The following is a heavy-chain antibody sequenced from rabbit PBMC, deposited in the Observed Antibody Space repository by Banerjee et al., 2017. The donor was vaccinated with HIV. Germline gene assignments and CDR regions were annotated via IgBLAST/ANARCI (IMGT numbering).Heavy chain of an antibody. CDR1: GFSFSSSYY. V-gene: IGHV1S40*01. CDR3: ARDLWASVSGYDL. J-gene: IGHJ4*01. Sequence: QSLEESGGDLVKPGASLTLTCTASGFSFSSSYYMCWVRQAPGKGLEWIACIHGSSSGTTYYANWAKGRFTISKTSSTTVTLQMTSLTAADTTTYFCARDLWASVSGYDLWGQGTLVTVS. CDR2: IHGSSSGTT. D-gene: IGHD1-1*01.